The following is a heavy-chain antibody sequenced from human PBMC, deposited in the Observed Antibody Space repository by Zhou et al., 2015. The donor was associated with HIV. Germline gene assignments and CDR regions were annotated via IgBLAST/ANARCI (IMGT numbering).Heavy chain of an antibody. CDR2: IIPNFGTI. Sequence: QVQLVQSGAEVKKPGSSVKVSCKASGGTFSSYGISWVRQAPGQGLEWMGGIIPNFGTINNAQRFQGRVTITADEATSTAYMELSSLRSGDTAVYYCTTQVWGTAAAKFNWFDPWGQGTLVTVSS. J-gene: IGHJ5*02. V-gene: IGHV1-69*01. CDR1: GGTFSSYG. D-gene: IGHD3-16*01. CDR3: TTQVWGTAAAKFNWFDP.